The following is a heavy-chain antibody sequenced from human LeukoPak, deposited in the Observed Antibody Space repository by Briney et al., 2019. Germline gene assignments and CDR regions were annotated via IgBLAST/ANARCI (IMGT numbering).Heavy chain of an antibody. J-gene: IGHJ6*02. Sequence: ASVKVSCKASGYTFTSYGISWVRQAPGQGLEWMGWISAYNGNTNYAQKLQGRVTMTTDTSTSTAYMELRSLRSDGTAVYYCAGTRGLDYYYGMDVWGQGTTVTVPS. V-gene: IGHV1-18*01. CDR2: ISAYNGNT. CDR1: GYTFTSYG. D-gene: IGHD3-10*01. CDR3: AGTRGLDYYYGMDV.